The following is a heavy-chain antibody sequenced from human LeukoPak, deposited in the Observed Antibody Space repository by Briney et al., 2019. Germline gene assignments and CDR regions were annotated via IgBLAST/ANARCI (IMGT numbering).Heavy chain of an antibody. CDR1: GFTVSSNY. V-gene: IGHV3-66*01. D-gene: IGHD2-15*01. Sequence: GGSLRLSCAASGFTVSSNYMSLVRQAPGKGLEWVSVIYRGDSTYYADSVRGRFSISRDNSKNILHLQMNSLRAEDTAIYYCAREDQCPYCYAMDVWGQGTTVTVSS. CDR3: AREDQCPYCYAMDV. J-gene: IGHJ6*02. CDR2: IYRGDST.